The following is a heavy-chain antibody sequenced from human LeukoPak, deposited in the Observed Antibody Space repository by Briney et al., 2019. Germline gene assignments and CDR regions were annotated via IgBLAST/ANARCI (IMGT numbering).Heavy chain of an antibody. V-gene: IGHV1-46*02. Sequence: ASVKVSCKASGYTFNANYIHWVRQAPGQGLEWIGVINPSGDGTSYPQKFQGRVTLARDTSTSTIYMELSSLRSEDTAIYYCAKETPNTGWFDPWGQGTLVTVSS. CDR3: AKETPNTGWFDP. CDR2: INPSGDGT. CDR1: GYTFNANY. J-gene: IGHJ5*02. D-gene: IGHD1-14*01.